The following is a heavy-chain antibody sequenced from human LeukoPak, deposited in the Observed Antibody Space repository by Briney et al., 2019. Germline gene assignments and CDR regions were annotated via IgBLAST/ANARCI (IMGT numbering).Heavy chain of an antibody. V-gene: IGHV1-2*02. CDR2: INPNSGGT. CDR3: ARDNPITGTNYYYMDV. CDR1: GYTFTGYY. J-gene: IGHJ6*03. D-gene: IGHD1-20*01. Sequence: GASVKVSCKASGYTFTGYYMHWVRQAPGQGLEWMGWINPNSGGTNYAQKFQGRVTMTRDTSISTAYMELSRLRSDDTAVYYCARDNPITGTNYYYMDVWGEGTTVTVSS.